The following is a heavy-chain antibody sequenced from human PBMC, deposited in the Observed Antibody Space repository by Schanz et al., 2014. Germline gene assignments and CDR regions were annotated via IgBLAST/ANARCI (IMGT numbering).Heavy chain of an antibody. Sequence: QLLESGGGLVQPGGSLRLSCAASGFTFSSYAMSWVRQAPGKGLEWISAISGSGVSTHYADSVQGRFTISRDNSKNSLYLQTNSLRAEDTAVYYCARSRGFDSIFDFWGRGTLXTVSS. CDR2: ISGSGVST. D-gene: IGHD5-12*01. CDR3: ARSRGFDSIFDF. V-gene: IGHV3-23*01. CDR1: GFTFSSYA. J-gene: IGHJ4*02.